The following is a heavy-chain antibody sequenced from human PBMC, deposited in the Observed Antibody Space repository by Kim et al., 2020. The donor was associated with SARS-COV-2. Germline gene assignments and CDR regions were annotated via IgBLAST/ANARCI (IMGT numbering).Heavy chain of an antibody. CDR3: ASFPGVAAAGHDY. V-gene: IGHV4-28*01. Sequence: YYSPSLQSRVTMSIDMSKNQVSLRLSSVTAVDTAVYYCASFPGVAAAGHDYWGQGTLVTVSS. J-gene: IGHJ4*02. D-gene: IGHD6-13*01.